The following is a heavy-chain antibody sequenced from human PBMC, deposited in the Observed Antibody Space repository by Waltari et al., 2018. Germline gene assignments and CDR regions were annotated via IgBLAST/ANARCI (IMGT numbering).Heavy chain of an antibody. CDR1: GFTVSSNY. CDR2: IYSGGST. J-gene: IGHJ6*03. V-gene: IGHV3-53*02. CDR3: ARADYGSGSSVYYMDV. D-gene: IGHD3-10*01. Sequence: EVQLVETGGGLIQPGGSLRLSCAASGFTVSSNYMSWVRQAPGKGLEWVSVIYSGGSTYYADSVKGRFTISRDNSKNTLYLQMNSLRAEDTAVYYCARADYGSGSSVYYMDVWGKGTTVTVSS.